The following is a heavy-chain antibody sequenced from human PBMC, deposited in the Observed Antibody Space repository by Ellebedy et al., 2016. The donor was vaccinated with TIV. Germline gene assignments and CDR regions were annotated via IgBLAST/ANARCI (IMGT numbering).Heavy chain of an antibody. J-gene: IGHJ5*02. V-gene: IGHV1-2*04. CDR2: INPNSGGT. D-gene: IGHD6-13*01. Sequence: ASVKVSCXASGYTFTGYYMHWVRQAPGQGLEWMGWINPNSGGTNYAQKFQGWVTMTRDTSISTAYMELSRLRSDDTAVYYCARDNPLGIAAAGTGWFDPWGQGTLVTVSS. CDR3: ARDNPLGIAAAGTGWFDP. CDR1: GYTFTGYY.